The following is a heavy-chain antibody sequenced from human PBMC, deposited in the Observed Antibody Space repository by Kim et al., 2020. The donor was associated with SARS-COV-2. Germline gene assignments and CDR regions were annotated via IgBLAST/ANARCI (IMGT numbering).Heavy chain of an antibody. D-gene: IGHD5-18*01. CDR3: ATLRGYSYGYYLDY. Sequence: SETLSLTCTVSGGSISSGDYYWTWIRQPPGKGLEWIGYIYFSGTTHYKSSLKSRLTISVDTSKNQHSLRLSSVTAADTAVYYCATLRGYSYGYYLDYWGQGILVTVSS. J-gene: IGHJ4*02. CDR2: IYFSGTT. CDR1: GGSISSGDYY. V-gene: IGHV4-30-4*01.